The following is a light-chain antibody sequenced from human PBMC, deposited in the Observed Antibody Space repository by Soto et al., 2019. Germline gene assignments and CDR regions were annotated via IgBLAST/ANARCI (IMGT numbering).Light chain of an antibody. Sequence: IVLTQSPATLSSFPGDRVTLSCRASQYINTRLAWYQHRPGQAPRLLIYQTSLRAAGIPARFSASGSGTDLTSTISDVKPEDFALDYCHQRQSWPRTFGQGTKVDIK. CDR3: HQRQSWPRT. V-gene: IGKV3-11*01. J-gene: IGKJ1*01. CDR1: QYINTR. CDR2: QTS.